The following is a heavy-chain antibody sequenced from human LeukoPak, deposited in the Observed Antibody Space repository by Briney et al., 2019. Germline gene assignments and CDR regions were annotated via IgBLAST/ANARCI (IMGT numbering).Heavy chain of an antibody. V-gene: IGHV3-23*01. Sequence: GGSLRLSCAASGFTFSSYAMSWVRQAPGKGLEWVSAISGSGGSTYYADSVKGRFTISRDNSKNTLYLQMNSLRAEDTAVYYCARDSILQWLFYYMDVWGKGTTVTISS. CDR1: GFTFSSYA. J-gene: IGHJ6*03. D-gene: IGHD6-19*01. CDR2: ISGSGGST. CDR3: ARDSILQWLFYYMDV.